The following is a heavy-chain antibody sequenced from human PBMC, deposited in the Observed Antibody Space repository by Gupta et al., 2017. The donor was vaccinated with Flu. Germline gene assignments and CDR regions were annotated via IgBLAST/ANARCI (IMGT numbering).Heavy chain of an antibody. D-gene: IGHD2-21*02. J-gene: IGHJ4*02. CDR1: GYTFTGYY. V-gene: IGHV1-2*02. CDR3: ARDGSDGGNSLVLANYFDY. Sequence: QVQLVQSGAEVKKPGASVKVSCKASGYTFTGYYMHWVRQAPGQGLEWMGWINPNSGGTNYAQKFQGRVTMTRDTSISTAYMELSRLRSDDTAVYYCARDGSDGGNSLVLANYFDYWGQGTLATVSS. CDR2: INPNSGGT.